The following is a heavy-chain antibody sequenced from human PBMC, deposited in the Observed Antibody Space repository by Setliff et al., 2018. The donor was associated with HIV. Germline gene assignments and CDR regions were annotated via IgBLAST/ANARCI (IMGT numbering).Heavy chain of an antibody. Sequence: SETLSLTCTVSGGSMNSHYWSWIRQSPGRGLEWIGYIYYSVSTKYNPSLKSRVSMSIDTSKNQFSLKMSSVTAADTAVYYCARGDAMTSLGAFDIWGQGTMVTVSS. CDR3: ARGDAMTSLGAFDI. CDR2: IYYSVST. D-gene: IGHD2-2*01. V-gene: IGHV4-59*11. J-gene: IGHJ3*02. CDR1: GGSMNSHY.